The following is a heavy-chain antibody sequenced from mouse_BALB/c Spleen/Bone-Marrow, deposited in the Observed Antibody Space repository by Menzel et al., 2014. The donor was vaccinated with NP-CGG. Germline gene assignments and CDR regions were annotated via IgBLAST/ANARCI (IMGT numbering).Heavy chain of an antibody. V-gene: IGHV1-53*01. CDR2: INPSNGAT. CDR3: TRGGYGSGFDY. CDR1: GYTFTIYD. D-gene: IGHD2-10*02. J-gene: IGHJ2*01. Sequence: QVQLQQPGAELVNLGASVKLSCKASGYTFTIYDLYWVKQRPGQGLEWIGDINPSNGATNFNERFKSKATLTIDKSSSTAYMQLSSLTSEDSAVYYCTRGGYGSGFDYWGQGTALTVSS.